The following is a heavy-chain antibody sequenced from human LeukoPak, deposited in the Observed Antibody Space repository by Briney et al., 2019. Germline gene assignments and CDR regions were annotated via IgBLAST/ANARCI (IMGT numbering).Heavy chain of an antibody. CDR2: IYYSGGT. D-gene: IGHD3-3*01. J-gene: IGHJ3*02. Sequence: SETLSLTCTVSGGSISSSSYYWGWIRQPPGKGLEWIGSIYYSGGTYYNPSLKSRVTISVDTSKNQFSLKLSSVTAADTAVYYCARHLKRATYYDFWSGYRGGDAFDIWGQGTMVTVSS. CDR3: ARHLKRATYYDFWSGYRGGDAFDI. V-gene: IGHV4-39*01. CDR1: GGSISSSSYY.